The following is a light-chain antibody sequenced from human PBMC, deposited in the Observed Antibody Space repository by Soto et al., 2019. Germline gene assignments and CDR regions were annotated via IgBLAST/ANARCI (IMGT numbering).Light chain of an antibody. Sequence: EIVLTQCPGTMSLSPGERATLSCRASQSVSSSSYLAWYQQKPGQAPRLLIYGASSRATGIPDRFSGSGSGTDFTLTISRLEPEDFAVYYCQQYGSSLTFGGGTKVEIK. CDR1: QSVSSSSY. V-gene: IGKV3-20*01. J-gene: IGKJ4*01. CDR3: QQYGSSLT. CDR2: GAS.